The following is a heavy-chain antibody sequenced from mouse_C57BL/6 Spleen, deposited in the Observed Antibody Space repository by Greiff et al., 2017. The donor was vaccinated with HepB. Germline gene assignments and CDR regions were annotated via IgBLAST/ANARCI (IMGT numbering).Heavy chain of an antibody. CDR2: INPYNGGT. CDR3: ARRGEAHDGYLHYAMDY. V-gene: IGHV1-19*01. J-gene: IGHJ4*01. D-gene: IGHD2-3*01. Sequence: VQLQQSGPVLVKPGASVKMSCKASGYTFTDYYMNWVKQSHGKSLEWIGVINPYNGGTSYNQKFKGKATLTVDKSSSTAYMELNSLTSEDSAVYYCARRGEAHDGYLHYAMDYWGQGTSVTVSS. CDR1: GYTFTDYY.